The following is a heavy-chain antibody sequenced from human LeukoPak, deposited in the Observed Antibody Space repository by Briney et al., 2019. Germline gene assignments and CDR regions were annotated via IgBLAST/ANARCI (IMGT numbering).Heavy chain of an antibody. V-gene: IGHV3-23*01. J-gene: IGHJ4*02. CDR2: ISDSGDRT. D-gene: IGHD2-21*02. CDR1: GFTFSKYA. Sequence: PGGSLRLSCAASGFTFSKYAMSWVRQAPGKGLEWGSGISDSGDRTYYADSVKGRFTISRDNSKNTLYLQMNSLRAEDTAVYYCAKHSVSYGDSRPDSWGQGTLVTVSS. CDR3: AKHSVSYGDSRPDS.